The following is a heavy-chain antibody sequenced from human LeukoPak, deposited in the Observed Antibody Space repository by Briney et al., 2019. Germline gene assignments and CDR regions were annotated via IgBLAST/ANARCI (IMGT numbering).Heavy chain of an antibody. Sequence: ASVTVPCMASGYTFTGYYMHWVRQAPGQGREGMGWINPNSGGTNYAQKFQGRVTMTRDTSISTAYMELSRLRSDDTAVYYCARARTPGIAADPFDYWGQGTLVTVSS. D-gene: IGHD6-13*01. CDR2: INPNSGGT. CDR3: ARARTPGIAADPFDY. J-gene: IGHJ4*02. CDR1: GYTFTGYY. V-gene: IGHV1-2*02.